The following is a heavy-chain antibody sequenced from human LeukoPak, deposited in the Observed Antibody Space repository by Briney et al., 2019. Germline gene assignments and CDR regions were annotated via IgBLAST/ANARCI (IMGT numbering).Heavy chain of an antibody. CDR3: ATADYDYVWGSYRN. D-gene: IGHD3-16*02. J-gene: IGHJ4*02. CDR2: FDPEDGET. Sequence: ASVKVSCKVSGYTLTELSMHWVRQAPGKGLEWMGGFDPEDGETIYAQKFQGRVTMTEDTSTDTAYMELSSLRSEDTAVYYCATADYDYVWGSYRNLGQGTLVTVSS. CDR1: GYTLTELS. V-gene: IGHV1-24*01.